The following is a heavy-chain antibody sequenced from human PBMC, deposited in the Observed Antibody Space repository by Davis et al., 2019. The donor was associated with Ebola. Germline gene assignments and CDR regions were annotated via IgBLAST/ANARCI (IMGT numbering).Heavy chain of an antibody. D-gene: IGHD5-24*01. CDR1: GGIFSSYT. CDR3: ARARDMATIGDYAMDV. J-gene: IGHJ6*02. CDR2: IIPMLGIA. Sequence: AASVKVSCKASGGIFSSYTISWVRLAPGQGLEWMGRIIPMLGIANYAQKFQGRVTITADISTTAYMELSSLRSEDTAVYYCARARDMATIGDYAMDVWGQGTTVTVSS. V-gene: IGHV1-69*02.